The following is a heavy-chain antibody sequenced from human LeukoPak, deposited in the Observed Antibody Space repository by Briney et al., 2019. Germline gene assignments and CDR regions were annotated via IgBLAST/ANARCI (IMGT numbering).Heavy chain of an antibody. CDR2: IYYDGGKK. CDR1: GFTFRHFG. Sequence: GRSLRLSRAASGFTFRHFGMHWVRRGPGKGLEWVAVIYYDGGKKYYADSVKGRFTISRDNSKNTLYLQLNSLRAEDTAVYYCARDRLEIKYFDLWGRGTQVTVSS. D-gene: IGHD1-1*01. V-gene: IGHV3-33*01. CDR3: ARDRLEIKYFDL. J-gene: IGHJ2*01.